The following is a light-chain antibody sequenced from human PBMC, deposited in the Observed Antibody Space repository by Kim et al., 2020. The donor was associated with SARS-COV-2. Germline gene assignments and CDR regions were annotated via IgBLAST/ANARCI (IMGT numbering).Light chain of an antibody. CDR2: RKH. V-gene: IGLV10-54*01. CDR1: SNNVDNHG. CDR3: SPWDRGLSVWV. J-gene: IGLJ3*02. Sequence: QTATLTYTGNSNNVDNHGVIWLQQHQGHPPKLLSYRKHTRPSGTSERLSASTSGNTASLTITGLQPEDETDYYCSPWDRGLSVWVFAGGTQLTVL.